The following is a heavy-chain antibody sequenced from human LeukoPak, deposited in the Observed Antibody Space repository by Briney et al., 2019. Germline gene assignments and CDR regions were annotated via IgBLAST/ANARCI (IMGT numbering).Heavy chain of an antibody. J-gene: IGHJ4*02. CDR2: IYYSGST. V-gene: IGHV4-59*01. CDR1: GGSISSYY. Sequence: SETLSLTCTVSGGSISSYYWSWIRQPPGKGLEWIGYIYYSGSTNYNPSLKSRVTISVDTSKNQFSLKLSSVTAADTAVYYCARGNYYDSSGYFFREYYFDYWGQGTLVTVSS. CDR3: ARGNYYDSSGYFFREYYFDY. D-gene: IGHD3-22*01.